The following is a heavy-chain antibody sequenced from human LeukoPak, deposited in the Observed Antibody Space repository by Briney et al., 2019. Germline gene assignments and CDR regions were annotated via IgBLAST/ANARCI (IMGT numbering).Heavy chain of an antibody. CDR1: GFTFSSFS. D-gene: IGHD2-15*01. Sequence: PGGSLRLSCAASGFTFSSFSMNWVRQAPGKGLEWVSSISSTSSYIYYADSVKGRFTISRDKDKNSLYLQMNSLRAEDTAVYYCARDGYCSGGSCYKGRFDYWGQGTLVTVSS. CDR3: ARDGYCSGGSCYKGRFDY. V-gene: IGHV3-21*01. J-gene: IGHJ4*02. CDR2: ISSTSSYI.